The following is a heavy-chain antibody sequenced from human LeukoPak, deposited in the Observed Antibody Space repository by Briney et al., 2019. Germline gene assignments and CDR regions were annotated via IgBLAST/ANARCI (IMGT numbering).Heavy chain of an antibody. V-gene: IGHV4-39*01. D-gene: IGHD2-15*01. CDR1: GGSISISSSY. CDR3: ARTRPLLN. Sequence: SETLSLTCTVSGGSISISSSYWGWIRLPPGKGLEWIGSIYHSGNTYYNPSLKSRVIISVDTSKNQFFLTMSFVTAAAPAWDYCARTRPLLNWGQGTLLTVSS. J-gene: IGHJ1*01. CDR2: IYHSGNT.